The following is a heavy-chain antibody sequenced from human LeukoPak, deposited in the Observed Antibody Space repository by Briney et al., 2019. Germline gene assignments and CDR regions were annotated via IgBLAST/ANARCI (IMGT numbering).Heavy chain of an antibody. CDR2: IYYTGST. V-gene: IGHV4-39*01. Sequence: PSETLSLTCTVSGGSISSSGYYWGWIRQPPGKGLEWIGNIYYTGSTYYNPSLKSRVTTSVDTSKNQFSLKLSSVTAADTAVYYCARHSRTVGSVGIDPWGQGTLVTVSS. J-gene: IGHJ5*02. CDR1: GGSISSSGYY. CDR3: ARHSRTVGSVGIDP. D-gene: IGHD4-23*01.